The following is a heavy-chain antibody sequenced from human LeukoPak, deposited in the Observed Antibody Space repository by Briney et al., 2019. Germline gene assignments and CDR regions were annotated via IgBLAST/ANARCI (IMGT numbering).Heavy chain of an antibody. CDR3: ATDGDIAAAGTGPGY. CDR2: FDPEDGET. J-gene: IGHJ4*02. D-gene: IGHD6-13*01. Sequence: ASVKVSCKVSGYTLTELSMHWVRQAPGKGLEWMRGFDPEDGETIYAQKFQGRVTMTEDTSTDTAYMELSSLRSEDTAVYYCATDGDIAAAGTGPGYWGQGTLVTVSS. CDR1: GYTLTELS. V-gene: IGHV1-24*01.